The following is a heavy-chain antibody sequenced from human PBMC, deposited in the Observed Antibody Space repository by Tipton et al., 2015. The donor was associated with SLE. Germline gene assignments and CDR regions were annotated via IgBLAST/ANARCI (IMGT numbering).Heavy chain of an antibody. V-gene: IGHV4-61*09. CDR2: IYTSGTT. CDR1: GDSISRGNYY. Sequence: TLSLTCTVSGDSISRGNYYWAWIRHPAWKGLEWIGHIYTSGTTDYNPSLKSRVTISLDRSQNQFSLILNSVTAADTAMYYCARDPFRGYIYDTTGHVFWGPGMLVTVSS. D-gene: IGHD3-22*01. J-gene: IGHJ4*02. CDR3: ARDPFRGYIYDTTGHVF.